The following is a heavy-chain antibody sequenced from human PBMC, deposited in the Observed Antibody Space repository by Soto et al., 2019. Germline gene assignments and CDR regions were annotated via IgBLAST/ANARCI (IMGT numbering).Heavy chain of an antibody. CDR2: IKTSTGIT. CDR1: GFTFSGFA. V-gene: IGHV3-48*02. Sequence: PGGSLRLSCAGSGFTFSGFAMDWVRQAPGKGLEWISYIKTSTGITHYADSVKGRFTISRDNAKDSVYLQMNSLRDEDTAVYYCARGSLIHFDYWGQGALVTVSS. J-gene: IGHJ4*02. CDR3: ARGSLIHFDY.